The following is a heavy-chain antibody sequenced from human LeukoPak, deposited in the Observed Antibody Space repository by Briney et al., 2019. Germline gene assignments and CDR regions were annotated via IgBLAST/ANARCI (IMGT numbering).Heavy chain of an antibody. V-gene: IGHV3-74*01. CDR3: ARGPPGRDYYVGDY. D-gene: IGHD1-26*01. CDR1: GFTISDYW. CDR2: ISPDGRST. J-gene: IGHJ4*02. Sequence: GGSLRLSCAASGFTISDYWMHWVRQVPGKGLVWVSRISPDGRSTTYADSVKGRFALSKDNAKNTLYLQMNSLRDEDTAVYLCARGPPGRDYYVGDYWGQGALDTVSS.